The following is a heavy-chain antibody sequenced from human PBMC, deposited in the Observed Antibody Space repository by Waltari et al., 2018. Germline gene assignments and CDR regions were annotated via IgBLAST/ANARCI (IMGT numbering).Heavy chain of an antibody. D-gene: IGHD6-13*01. Sequence: QVQLVQSGSELKKPGASVNIPCKASGNTYNLYAINWVRQAPGQGLEWMGWINTNTGQQSYAQGFTRRFVFSFDTSVNTAFLQINSLKADDPAMYYCATVLGAAPATRVTWGQGTLVTVSS. V-gene: IGHV7-4-1*02. J-gene: IGHJ4*02. CDR3: ATVLGAAPATRVT. CDR1: GNTYNLYA. CDR2: INTNTGQQ.